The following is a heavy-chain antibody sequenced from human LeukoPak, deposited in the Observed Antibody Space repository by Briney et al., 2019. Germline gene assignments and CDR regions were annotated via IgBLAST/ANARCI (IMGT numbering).Heavy chain of an antibody. Sequence: GRSLRLSCAASGFTFSSYAMHWVRQAPGKGLEWVAVISYDGSNKYYADSVKGRFTISRDNSKNTLYLQMNSLRAEDTAVYYCARRMRDYVWGSYRFPDYWGQGTLVTVSS. CDR1: GFTFSSYA. D-gene: IGHD3-16*02. CDR2: ISYDGSNK. V-gene: IGHV3-30-3*01. CDR3: ARRMRDYVWGSYRFPDY. J-gene: IGHJ4*02.